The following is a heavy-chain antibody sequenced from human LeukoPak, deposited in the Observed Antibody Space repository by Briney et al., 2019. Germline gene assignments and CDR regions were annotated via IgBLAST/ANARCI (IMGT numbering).Heavy chain of an antibody. V-gene: IGHV4-4*07. J-gene: IGHJ4*02. D-gene: IGHD3-22*01. Sequence: SETLSLTCTVCGGSISSYYWRWIRQPAGEGVEWIGRIYTSGSTNYNPSLKSRVTMSVDTSKNQFSLKLSSVTAADTAVYYCAREGRDSSGYYMFDYWGQGTLVTVSS. CDR3: AREGRDSSGYYMFDY. CDR1: GGSISSYY. CDR2: IYTSGST.